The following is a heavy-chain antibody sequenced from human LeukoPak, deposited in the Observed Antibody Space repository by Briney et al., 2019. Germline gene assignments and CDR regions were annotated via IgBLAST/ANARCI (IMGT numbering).Heavy chain of an antibody. D-gene: IGHD3-16*01. CDR1: GGAISSGNYW. CDR3: ARVIARGAGQICPVY. V-gene: IGHV4-61*02. CDR2: IKTSGSS. Sequence: SETLSLPCTVSGGAISSGNYWWIGIRQLAGKGLEWIGRIKTSGSSSYNPSLKSRVTLSLDTTNNQFSLRLGAVTAADTAVYYCARVIARGAGQICPVYWGEGTLVTVSS. J-gene: IGHJ4*02.